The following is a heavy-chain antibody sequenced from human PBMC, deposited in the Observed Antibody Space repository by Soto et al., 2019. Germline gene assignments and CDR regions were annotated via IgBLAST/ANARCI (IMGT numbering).Heavy chain of an antibody. V-gene: IGHV3-23*01. CDR1: GFTFNNYA. J-gene: IGHJ4*01. D-gene: IGHD3-10*01. CDR2: ISGGGDTT. CDR3: AKGRGGSGSLTPRVDF. Sequence: EVQLLESGGGLVQPGGSLRLSCAASGFTFNNYAMTWVRQAPGKGLEWVSAISGGGDTTSYADSVKGRFTVSRDGSKNTLYLPMSSLRAEDTALYYCAKGRGGSGSLTPRVDFWGHGTLVNVSS.